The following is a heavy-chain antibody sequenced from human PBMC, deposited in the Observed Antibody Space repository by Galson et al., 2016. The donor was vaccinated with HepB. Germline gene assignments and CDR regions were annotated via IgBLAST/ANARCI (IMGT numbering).Heavy chain of an antibody. J-gene: IGHJ6*02. CDR2: ISYDGSNK. V-gene: IGHV3-30*18. Sequence: SLRLSCAASGFTFRSYGMHWVRQAPGKGLEWVAVISYDGSNKYYAESVKGRFTISRDNSKNTLFLQMNSLRSEDTAVYYCAKDRNAYYYGMDVWGQGTTVTVSS. D-gene: IGHD4-11*01. CDR1: GFTFRSYG. CDR3: AKDRNAYYYGMDV.